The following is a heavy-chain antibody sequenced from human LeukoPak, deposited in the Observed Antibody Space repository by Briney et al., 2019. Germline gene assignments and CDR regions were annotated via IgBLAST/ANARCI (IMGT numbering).Heavy chain of an antibody. CDR2: ISGSGGST. J-gene: IGHJ4*02. V-gene: IGHV3-23*01. CDR1: GFTFSSYA. CDR3: AKDCLTVTPTAFSY. D-gene: IGHD4-11*01. Sequence: GGSLRLSCAASGFTFSSYAMSWVRQAPXXXXEWVSAISGSGGSTYYADSVKGRFTISRDNSKNTLYLQMNSLRAEDTAVYYCAKDCLTVTPTAFSYWGQGTLVTVSS.